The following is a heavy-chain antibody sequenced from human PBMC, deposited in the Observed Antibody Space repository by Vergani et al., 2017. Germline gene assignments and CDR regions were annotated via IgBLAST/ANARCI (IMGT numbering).Heavy chain of an antibody. CDR2: VGSSGPYI. CDR1: GFTFSDFS. J-gene: IGHJ6*02. CDR3: ARDCTSGGCPDNYEMDV. V-gene: IGHV3-21*06. Sequence: EVHLEESGGGLVQPGGSLRLSCAASGFTFSDFSMSWVCQAPGKGLVWVAFVGSSGPYINYADSVKGRFIISRDNTNNSLFLQLRSLRDEDAAVYYCARDCTSGGCPDNYEMDVWGQGATVTVSS. D-gene: IGHD2-8*01.